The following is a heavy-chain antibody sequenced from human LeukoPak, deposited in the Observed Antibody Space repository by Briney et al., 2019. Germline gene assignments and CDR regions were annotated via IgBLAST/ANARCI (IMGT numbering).Heavy chain of an antibody. CDR2: IYTSGST. CDR3: ARDGGGWFGGLLYYGHYYYYGMDV. D-gene: IGHD3-10*01. CDR1: GGSISSYY. V-gene: IGHV4-4*07. Sequence: SETLSLTCTVSGGSISSYYWSWIRQPAGKGLEWIGRIYTSGSTNYNPSLKSRVTMSVDTSKNQFSLKLSSVAAADTAVYYCARDGGGWFGGLLYYGHYYYYGMDVWGQGTTVTVSS. J-gene: IGHJ6*02.